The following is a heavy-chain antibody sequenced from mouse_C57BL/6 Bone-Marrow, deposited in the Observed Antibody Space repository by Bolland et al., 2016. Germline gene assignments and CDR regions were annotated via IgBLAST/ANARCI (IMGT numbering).Heavy chain of an antibody. CDR2: GDYI. D-gene: IGHD3-1*01. V-gene: IGHV5-9-1*02. Sequence: GDYIYYADTVKGRFTISRDNARNTLYLQMSSLKSEDTAMYYCTRDRDALFAYWGQGTT. CDR3: TRDRDALFAY. J-gene: IGHJ2*01.